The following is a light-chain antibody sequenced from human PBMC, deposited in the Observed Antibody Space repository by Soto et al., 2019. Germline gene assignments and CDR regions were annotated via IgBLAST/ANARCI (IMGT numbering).Light chain of an antibody. Sequence: DLQITQSSSALSPSVAYTVTITPESSQYISSYLTWYQHKPENVPNLLIYAASRLRAGVPSRFRGSESGTDFTLTISSLQTQDFGTSYCKQSYMTPCTFGQGTKVDIK. V-gene: IGKV1-39*01. CDR2: AAS. CDR3: KQSYMTPCT. J-gene: IGKJ1*01. CDR1: QYISSY.